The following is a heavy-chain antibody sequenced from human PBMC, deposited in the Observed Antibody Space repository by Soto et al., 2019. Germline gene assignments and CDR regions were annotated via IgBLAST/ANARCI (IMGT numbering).Heavy chain of an antibody. CDR2: IYHSGPT. J-gene: IGHJ4*02. CDR3: AFPATADFDY. V-gene: IGHV4-4*02. CDR1: GGSISSTNW. Sequence: QVQLQESGPGLVKPSGTLSLTCAVSGGSISSTNWWTWVRQSPGRGLEWIGEIYHSGPTNYSPSLKSRVNIAVDMSTNHLSLTLISVTAADTAVYYCAFPATADFDYWGKGILVTVSS. D-gene: IGHD6-13*01.